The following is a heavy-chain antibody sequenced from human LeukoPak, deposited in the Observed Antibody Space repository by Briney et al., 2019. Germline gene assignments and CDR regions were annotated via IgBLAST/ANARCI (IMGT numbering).Heavy chain of an antibody. Sequence: EGSLRLSCAASGFTFSSYSMNWVRQAPGKGLEWVSSISSCSSYIYYADSVKGRFTIYRDNAKNSLYLQMNSLRAEDTAVYYCARFISSGYSSSWYENYYGMDVWGQGTTVTVSS. V-gene: IGHV3-21*01. J-gene: IGHJ6*02. D-gene: IGHD6-13*01. CDR2: ISSCSSYI. CDR1: GFTFSSYS. CDR3: ARFISSGYSSSWYENYYGMDV.